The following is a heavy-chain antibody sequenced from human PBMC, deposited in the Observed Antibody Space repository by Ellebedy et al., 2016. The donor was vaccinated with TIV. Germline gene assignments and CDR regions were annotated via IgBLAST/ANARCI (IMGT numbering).Heavy chain of an antibody. Sequence: GSLRLSCTVSGGSISSYYWSWIRQPPGKGLEWIGYIDYSGTTNYSPSLKSRVTLSVDTAKNQFSLKLESVTAADTAVYYCARWFGELLYVRWFDPWGQGTLVTVSS. CDR1: GGSISSYY. CDR3: ARWFGELLYVRWFDP. V-gene: IGHV4-59*12. J-gene: IGHJ5*02. CDR2: IDYSGTT. D-gene: IGHD3-10*01.